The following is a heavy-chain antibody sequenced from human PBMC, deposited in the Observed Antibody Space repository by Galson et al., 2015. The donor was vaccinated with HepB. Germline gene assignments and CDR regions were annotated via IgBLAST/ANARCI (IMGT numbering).Heavy chain of an antibody. CDR1: GFAFSSYA. J-gene: IGHJ2*01. CDR3: AREGPEQWLVLASYWYFDL. D-gene: IGHD6-19*01. CDR2: ISYDGSNK. V-gene: IGHV3-30-3*01. Sequence: SLRLSCAASGFAFSSYAMHWVRQAPGKGLEWVAVISYDGSNKYYADSVKGRFTISRDNSKNTLYLQMNSLRAEDTAVYYCAREGPEQWLVLASYWYFDLWGRGTLVTVSS.